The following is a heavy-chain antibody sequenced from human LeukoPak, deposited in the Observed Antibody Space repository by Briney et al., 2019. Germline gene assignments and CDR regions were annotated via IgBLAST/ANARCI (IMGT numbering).Heavy chain of an antibody. D-gene: IGHD6-13*01. J-gene: IGHJ3*01. Sequence: SQTLSLTCTVSGDSMSSGSYYWSWVRLAAGKGLQWLGRIHTSGTTTHNTSLKSRVSTSIDTSNNYLSLTLSSVTAAETAVYYCTRGGSTSYPQDAFDVSGQAT. CDR2: IHTSGTT. V-gene: IGHV4-61*02. CDR1: GDSMSSGSYY. CDR3: TRGGSTSYPQDAFDV.